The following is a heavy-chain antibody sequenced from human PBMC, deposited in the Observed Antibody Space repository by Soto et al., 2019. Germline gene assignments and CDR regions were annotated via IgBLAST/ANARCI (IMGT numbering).Heavy chain of an antibody. V-gene: IGHV4-30-4*01. J-gene: IGHJ4*02. CDR1: GGSISSGDYY. CDR3: AREIVVPYYFDY. Sequence: SETLSLTCTVSGGSISSGDYYWSWIRQPPGKGLEWIGYIYYSGSTYYNPSLKSRVTISVDTSKNQFSLKLSSVTAADTAVYYCAREIVVPYYFDYWGQGTLVTVSS. D-gene: IGHD3-22*01. CDR2: IYYSGST.